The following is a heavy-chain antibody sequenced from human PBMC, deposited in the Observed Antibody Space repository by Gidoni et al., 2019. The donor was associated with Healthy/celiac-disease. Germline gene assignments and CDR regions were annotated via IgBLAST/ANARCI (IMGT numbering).Heavy chain of an antibody. CDR3: AKAPSGYYPSNWFDP. CDR2: ISGSGGST. V-gene: IGHV3-23*01. Sequence: PGKGLEWVSAISGSGGSTYYADHVKGRFTISRDNSKSTLYLQMNSLRAEDTAVYYCAKAPSGYYPSNWFDPWGQGTLVTVSS. D-gene: IGHD3-22*01. J-gene: IGHJ5*02.